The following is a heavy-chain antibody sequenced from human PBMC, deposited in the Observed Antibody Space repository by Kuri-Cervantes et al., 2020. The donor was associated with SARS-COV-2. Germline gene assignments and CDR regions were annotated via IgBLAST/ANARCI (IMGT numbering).Heavy chain of an antibody. V-gene: IGHV1-2*04. CDR1: GYTFTGYY. CDR3: AGGMVRGIIQYYYYAMDV. J-gene: IGHJ6*02. CDR2: INPNSGGT. Sequence: ASVKVSCKASGYTFTGYYMHWVRQAPGQGLEWMGWINPNSGGTNCAQKFQGWVTMTRDTSISTAYMELSRLRSDDTAVYYCAGGMVRGIIQYYYYAMDVWGQGTTVTVSS. D-gene: IGHD3-10*01.